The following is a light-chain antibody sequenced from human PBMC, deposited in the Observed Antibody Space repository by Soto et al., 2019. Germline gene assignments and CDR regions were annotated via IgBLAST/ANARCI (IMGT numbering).Light chain of an antibody. J-gene: IGKJ3*01. Sequence: DIQMTQSPSSLSASVGDRVNITCRASQSISSYLNWYQQKPGEAPKLLVYAASRLQSGVPSRFSGTGSGTDFTLTISSLQPEDFATYYCQQSFRTPFTFGPGNKLDIK. CDR3: QQSFRTPFT. CDR2: AAS. V-gene: IGKV1-39*01. CDR1: QSISSY.